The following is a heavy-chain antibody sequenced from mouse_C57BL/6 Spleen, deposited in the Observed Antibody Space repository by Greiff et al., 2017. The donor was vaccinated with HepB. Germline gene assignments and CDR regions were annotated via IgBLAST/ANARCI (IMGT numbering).Heavy chain of an antibody. J-gene: IGHJ2*01. CDR3: TRMGFDGNYD. V-gene: IGHV1-5*01. Sequence: VQLKQSGTVLARPGASVKLSCKTSGYTFTSYCMHWVKQRPGQGLEWIGAIYPGNSDTSYNQKFKGKATLTAVTSARTANMEHSSLTYEDSAVYYCTRMGFDGNYDWGQGTTLTVSS. CDR1: GYTFTSYC. CDR2: IYPGNSDT. D-gene: IGHD2-1*01.